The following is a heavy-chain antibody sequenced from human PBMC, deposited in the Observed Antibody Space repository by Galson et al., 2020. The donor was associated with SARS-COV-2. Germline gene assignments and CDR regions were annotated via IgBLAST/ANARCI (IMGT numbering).Heavy chain of an antibody. Sequence: GESLKISCAASGFPFDNYAMTWVRQAPGKGLEWVSIITSTGSSTDFADSMRGRFTMSRDNSKNTVFLEMSNLRAEDTAVYYCAKGGPTILDAFDMWGQGTTVIVSP. CDR3: AKGGPTILDAFDM. V-gene: IGHV3-23*01. CDR1: GFPFDNYA. CDR2: ITSTGSST. J-gene: IGHJ3*02. D-gene: IGHD2-2*01.